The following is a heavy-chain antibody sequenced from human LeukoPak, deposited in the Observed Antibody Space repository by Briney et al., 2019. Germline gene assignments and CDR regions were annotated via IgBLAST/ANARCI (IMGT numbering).Heavy chain of an antibody. CDR2: IWYDGSNK. V-gene: IGHV3-33*01. J-gene: IGHJ4*02. Sequence: GGSLRLSYAASGFTFSSYGLHWVRQAPGKGLEWVAVIWYDGSNKYYADSVKGRFTISRDNSKNTLYLQMNSLRAEDTAVYYCARDLTYGSGSVDYWGQGTLVTVSS. CDR3: ARDLTYGSGSVDY. D-gene: IGHD3-10*01. CDR1: GFTFSSYG.